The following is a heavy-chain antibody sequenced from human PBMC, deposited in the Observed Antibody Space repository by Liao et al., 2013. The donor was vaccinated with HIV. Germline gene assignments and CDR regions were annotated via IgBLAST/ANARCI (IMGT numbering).Heavy chain of an antibody. Sequence: QVQLQQWGAGLLKPSETLSLTCAVYGGSFSGYYWSWIRQPPGRDWSGLGVVYYSGSTNYQPSLKSRVTISVDTYQNQFSLKLNSVTAADTAVYYCARVQVEPAPNWYSDLVGPWPPGHCLL. V-gene: IGHV4-34*01. J-gene: IGHJ2*01. D-gene: IGHD1-26*01. CDR2: VYYSGST. CDR3: ARVQVEPAPNWYSDL. CDR1: GGSFSGYY.